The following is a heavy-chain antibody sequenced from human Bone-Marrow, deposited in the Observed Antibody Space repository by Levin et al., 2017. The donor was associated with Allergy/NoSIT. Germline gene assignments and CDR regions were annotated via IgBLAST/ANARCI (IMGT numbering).Heavy chain of an antibody. D-gene: IGHD5-12*01. CDR3: ARDQIFNGGYNFDY. J-gene: IGHJ4*02. V-gene: IGHV3-30*04. CDR1: GFTFSSYA. CDR2: ISYDGSNK. Sequence: RSGGSLRLSCAASGFTFSSYAMHWVRQAPGKGLEWVAVISYDGSNKYYADSVKGRFTISRDNSKNTLYLQMNSLRAEDTAVYYCARDQIFNGGYNFDYWGQGTLVTVSS.